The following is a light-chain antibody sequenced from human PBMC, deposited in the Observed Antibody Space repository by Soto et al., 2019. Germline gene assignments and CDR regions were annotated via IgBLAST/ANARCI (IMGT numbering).Light chain of an antibody. CDR3: QESTDTPYT. CDR1: QSISSY. CDR2: AAS. Sequence: DIQMTQSPSSLSASVGDRVTITCRASQSISSYLNWYQQKPGKAPKLLIYAASSLQSGVPSRFTGSGSGTDFTLTISSLQPEDFATYYCQESTDTPYTFGHGTKLEIK. J-gene: IGKJ2*01. V-gene: IGKV1-39*01.